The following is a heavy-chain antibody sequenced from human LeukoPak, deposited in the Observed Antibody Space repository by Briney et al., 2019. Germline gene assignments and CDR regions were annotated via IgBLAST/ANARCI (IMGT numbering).Heavy chain of an antibody. CDR2: IKTDGRIT. V-gene: IGHV3-74*01. CDR3: AKGKDSVAGATNDY. CDR1: GFTFSSYW. J-gene: IGHJ4*02. D-gene: IGHD6-19*01. Sequence: GGSLRLSCAASGFTFSSYWMYWVRQAPGKGPVWVSSIKTDGRITNYADSVKGRFTISRDNAKNSLYLQMNSLRAEDTAVYYCAKGKDSVAGATNDYWGQGTLVTVSS.